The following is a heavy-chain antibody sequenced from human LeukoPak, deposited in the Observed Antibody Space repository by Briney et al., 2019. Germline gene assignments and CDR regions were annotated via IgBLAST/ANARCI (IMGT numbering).Heavy chain of an antibody. D-gene: IGHD2-15*01. CDR2: IGDSGGAT. Sequence: GGSLGLSCAASGFTFSNYAMSWVRQAPGKGLEWVSAIGDSGGATNCADSVKGRFTISRDNSKNTLYLQMNSLRAEDTAVYYCAKRSCSGGGCNFDYWGQGTLVTVSS. V-gene: IGHV3-23*01. CDR3: AKRSCSGGGCNFDY. CDR1: GFTFSNYA. J-gene: IGHJ4*02.